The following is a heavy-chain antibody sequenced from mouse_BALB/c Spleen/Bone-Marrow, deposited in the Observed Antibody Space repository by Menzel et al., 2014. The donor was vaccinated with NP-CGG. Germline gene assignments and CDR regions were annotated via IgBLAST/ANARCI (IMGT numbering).Heavy chain of an antibody. CDR2: IWGDGNT. CDR1: GFSLTGYG. D-gene: IGHD2-1*01. Sequence: VQLVESGPGLVAPSQSLSITCTVSGFSLTGYGVNWVRQPPGKGLEWLGMIWGDGNTDYDSALKSRLSISKDNSKSQVFLKMNSLQTDDTARYYCARVGYGNYSFYFDYWGQGTTLTVSS. V-gene: IGHV2-6-7*01. J-gene: IGHJ2*01. CDR3: ARVGYGNYSFYFDY.